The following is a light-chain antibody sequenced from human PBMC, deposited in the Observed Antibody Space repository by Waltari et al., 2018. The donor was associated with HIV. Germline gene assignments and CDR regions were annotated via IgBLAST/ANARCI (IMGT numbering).Light chain of an antibody. CDR2: KDS. CDR3: QSADSSNTWV. Sequence: SYELTQPPSVSVSPGQPARLTCSGAALPKTYAYWYQQKPGQAPVLMIYKDSERPSGIPERFSASSSGTTVTLTISGVQAEDEADYYCQSADSSNTWVFGGGTKLTVL. CDR1: ALPKTY. J-gene: IGLJ3*02. V-gene: IGLV3-25*03.